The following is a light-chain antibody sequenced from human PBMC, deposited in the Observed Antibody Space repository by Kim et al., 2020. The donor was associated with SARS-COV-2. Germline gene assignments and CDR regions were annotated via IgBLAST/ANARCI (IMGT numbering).Light chain of an antibody. CDR3: QQRSVWPLT. CDR2: DAS. Sequence: SFSPGDRATLSCRASQSVHTFFAWYQQRPGQAPRLVVSDASNRAAGIPARFSGGGSGTDFTLTISSLEPEDFVIYYCQQRSVWPLTFGGGTKLEI. V-gene: IGKV3-11*01. J-gene: IGKJ4*01. CDR1: QSVHTF.